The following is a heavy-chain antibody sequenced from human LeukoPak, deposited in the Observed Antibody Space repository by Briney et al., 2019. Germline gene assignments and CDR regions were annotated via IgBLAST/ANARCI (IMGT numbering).Heavy chain of an antibody. J-gene: IGHJ4*02. CDR1: GITLSNYG. D-gene: IGHD2-21*01. Sequence: PGGSLRLSCAVSGITLSNYGMSWVRQAPGKGLEWVAGISDSGGRANYADSVKGRFTISRDNPKNTLILQMNSLRPEDTAVYFCAKRGVVIRAILVGFHKEAYYFDSWGQGALVTVSS. CDR3: AKRGVVIRAILVGFHKEAYYFDS. CDR2: ISDSGGRA. V-gene: IGHV3-23*01.